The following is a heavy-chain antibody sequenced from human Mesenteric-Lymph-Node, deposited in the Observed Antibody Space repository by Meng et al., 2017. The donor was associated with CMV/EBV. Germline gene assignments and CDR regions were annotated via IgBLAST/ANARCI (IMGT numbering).Heavy chain of an antibody. D-gene: IGHD3-3*01. CDR1: GFTFSSYS. CDR3: ARDWDTTYDCLPMDV. V-gene: IGHV3-48*04. Sequence: GESLTLSCAASGFTFSSYSMNWVRPAPGKGLGWVSYISSSSSNIYHADSVKGRFTISRDNAKNSLYLQMNSLRAEDTAVYYCARDWDTTYDCLPMDVWGQGTTVTVSS. J-gene: IGHJ6*02. CDR2: ISSSSSNI.